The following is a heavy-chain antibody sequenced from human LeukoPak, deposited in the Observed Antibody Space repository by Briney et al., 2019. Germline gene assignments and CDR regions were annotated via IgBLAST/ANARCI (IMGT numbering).Heavy chain of an antibody. CDR2: INPNSGGT. J-gene: IGHJ4*02. CDR3: ASQSYCSGGSCYQINDY. V-gene: IGHV1-2*06. CDR1: GYTFTGYY. Sequence: GASVKVSCKASGYTFTGYYMHWVRQAPGRGLEWMGRINPNSGGTNYAQKFQGRVTMTRDTSISTAYMELSRLRSDDTAVYYCASQSYCSGGSCYQINDYWGQGTLVTVSS. D-gene: IGHD2-15*01.